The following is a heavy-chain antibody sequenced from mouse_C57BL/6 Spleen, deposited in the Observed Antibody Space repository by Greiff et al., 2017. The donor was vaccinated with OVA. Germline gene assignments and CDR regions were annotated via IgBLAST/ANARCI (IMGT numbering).Heavy chain of an antibody. V-gene: IGHV2-2*01. CDR1: GFSLTSYG. CDR3: ARYYGSPHAMDY. J-gene: IGHJ4*01. D-gene: IGHD1-1*01. Sequence: VQLVESGPGLVQPSQSLSITCTVSGFSLTSYGVHWVRQSPGKGLEWLGVIWSGGSTDYNAAFISRLSISKDNSKSQVFFKMNSLQADDTAIYYCARYYGSPHAMDYWGQGTSVTVSS. CDR2: IWSGGST.